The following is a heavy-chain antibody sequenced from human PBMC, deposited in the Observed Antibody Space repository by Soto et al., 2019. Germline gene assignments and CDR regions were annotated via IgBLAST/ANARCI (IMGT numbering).Heavy chain of an antibody. CDR1: GGSFSGYY. Sequence: SETLSLTCAVYGGSFSGYYWSWIRQPPGKGLEWIGEINHSGSTNYNPSLKSRVTISVDTSKNQFSLKLSSVTAADTAVYYCGRKNGVKRYYYYYMDVWGKGTTVTVSS. D-gene: IGHD2-8*01. V-gene: IGHV4-34*01. CDR2: INHSGST. CDR3: GRKNGVKRYYYYYMDV. J-gene: IGHJ6*03.